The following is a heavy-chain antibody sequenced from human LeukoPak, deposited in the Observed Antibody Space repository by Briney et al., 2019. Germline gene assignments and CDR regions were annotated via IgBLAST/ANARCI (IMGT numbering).Heavy chain of an antibody. CDR3: ARDYAGYSEY. V-gene: IGHV3-30*04. D-gene: IGHD6-13*01. Sequence: PGGSLRLSCAASGFIFSNYAMHWVRQAPGKGLEWVALISYDGSNKYYADSVKGRFTISRDNAKNTLYLHMNGLRVEDTAVYYCARDYAGYSEYWGQGTLVTVSS. CDR1: GFIFSNYA. CDR2: ISYDGSNK. J-gene: IGHJ4*02.